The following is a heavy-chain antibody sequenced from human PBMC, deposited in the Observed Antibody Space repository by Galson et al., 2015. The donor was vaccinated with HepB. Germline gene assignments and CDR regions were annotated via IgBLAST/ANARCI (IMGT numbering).Heavy chain of an antibody. D-gene: IGHD6-19*01. J-gene: IGHJ5*02. CDR1: GGSISSYY. Sequence: SETLSLTCTVSGGSISSYYWSWIRQPAGKGLEWIGRIYTSGSTNYNPSLKSRVTKSVDTSKNQFSLKLSSVTAADTAVYYCAREHITSSGWYFTWFDPWGQGTLVTVSS. V-gene: IGHV4-4*07. CDR3: AREHITSSGWYFTWFDP. CDR2: IYTSGST.